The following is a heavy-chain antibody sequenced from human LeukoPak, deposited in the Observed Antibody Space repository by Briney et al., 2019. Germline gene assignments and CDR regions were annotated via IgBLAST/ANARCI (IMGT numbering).Heavy chain of an antibody. Sequence: GGLRLSRAASVFTLSTYSMNWVRPAPGKRLEGISYISSSSSIIYYADSVKGRFTISRDNAQQSLYLQMNSLRDEDTAVYYCARGRGAAAGTRIFDYWGQGTLVTVSS. V-gene: IGHV3-48*02. J-gene: IGHJ4*02. D-gene: IGHD6-13*01. CDR3: ARGRGAAAGTRIFDY. CDR1: VFTLSTYS. CDR2: ISSSSSII.